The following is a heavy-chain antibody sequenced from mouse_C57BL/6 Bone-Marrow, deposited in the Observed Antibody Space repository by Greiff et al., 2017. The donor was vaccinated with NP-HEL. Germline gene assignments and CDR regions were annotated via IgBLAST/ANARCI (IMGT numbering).Heavy chain of an antibody. CDR1: GFNIKDDY. V-gene: IGHV14-4*01. J-gene: IGHJ3*01. CDR2: IDPENGDT. CDR3: TLTPLPAWFAY. Sequence: DVQLQDSGAELVRPGASVKLSCTASGFNIKDDYMHWVKQRPEQGLAWLGWIDPENGDTEYASKFQGKAPITANTSSNTADLQRSSLTSEDTAGYYCTLTPLPAWFAYWGEGTLVTVAA.